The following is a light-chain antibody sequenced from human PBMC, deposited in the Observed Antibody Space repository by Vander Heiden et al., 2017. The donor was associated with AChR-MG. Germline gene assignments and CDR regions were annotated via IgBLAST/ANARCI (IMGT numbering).Light chain of an antibody. Sequence: DIQMTQSPSSLSASVGDRVTITCRASQGISNYLAWYQQKPGKVPKLLIYAASTLQSGVPSRFSGSGSGTDFTLTISSLQPEDVATYYCQKDNSAPTFGQGTKVEIK. V-gene: IGKV1-27*01. CDR1: QGISNY. CDR3: QKDNSAPT. J-gene: IGKJ1*01. CDR2: AAS.